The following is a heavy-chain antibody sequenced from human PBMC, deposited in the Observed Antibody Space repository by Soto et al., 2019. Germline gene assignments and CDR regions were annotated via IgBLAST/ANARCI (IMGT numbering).Heavy chain of an antibody. J-gene: IGHJ6*02. D-gene: IGHD2-2*01. CDR2: IKSKTDGGTT. V-gene: IGHV3-15*07. Sequence: GGSLRLSCAASGFTFSNAWMNWVRQAPGKGLEWVGRIKSKTDGGTTDYAAPVKGRFTISRDDSKNTLYLQMNSLKTEDTAVYYCTTQYGPAATVMDVWGQGTTVTVSS. CDR1: GFTFSNAW. CDR3: TTQYGPAATVMDV.